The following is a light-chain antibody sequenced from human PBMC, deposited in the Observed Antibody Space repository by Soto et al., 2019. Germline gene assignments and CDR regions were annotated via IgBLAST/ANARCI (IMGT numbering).Light chain of an antibody. CDR3: TSYTSSSTLDV. Sequence: QSALAQPASVSGSPGQSTTTAFTGTSSDVGGYNYVSWYQQHPGKAPKLMIYEVSNRPLGVSNRFSGSKSGNTASLTISGLQAEDEADYYCTSYTSSSTLDVFGTGTKVTVL. V-gene: IGLV2-14*01. CDR2: EVS. CDR1: SSDVGGYNY. J-gene: IGLJ1*01.